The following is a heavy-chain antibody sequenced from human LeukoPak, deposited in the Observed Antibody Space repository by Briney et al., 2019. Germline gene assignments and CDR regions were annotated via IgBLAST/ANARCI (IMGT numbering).Heavy chain of an antibody. CDR2: INHSGST. Sequence: SETLSLTCAVYGGSFSGYYWSWIRQPPGKGLEWIGEINHSGSTNYNPSLKSRVTISVDTSRTHFSLKLSSVTAADTAVYYCASRRGSFDAFDIWGQGTMVTVSS. CDR3: ASRRGSFDAFDI. CDR1: GGSFSGYY. D-gene: IGHD3-10*01. V-gene: IGHV4-34*01. J-gene: IGHJ3*02.